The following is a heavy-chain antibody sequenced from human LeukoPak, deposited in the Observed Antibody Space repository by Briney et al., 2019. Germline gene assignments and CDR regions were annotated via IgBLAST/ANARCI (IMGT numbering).Heavy chain of an antibody. D-gene: IGHD3-10*01. J-gene: IGHJ2*01. CDR1: GFTFSSYG. V-gene: IGHV3-33*05. CDR3: AQDDILKYFGAGTTNWYFDV. Sequence: GGSLRLAWSASGFTFSSYGMHGGRQAPGKRLERVWGISYDGTKTEYGGSVKVRFTISRDISKNTVHRPLAILTTQDTSGFFCAQDDILKYFGAGTTNWYFDVWGRGTLVTVPS. CDR2: ISYDGTKT.